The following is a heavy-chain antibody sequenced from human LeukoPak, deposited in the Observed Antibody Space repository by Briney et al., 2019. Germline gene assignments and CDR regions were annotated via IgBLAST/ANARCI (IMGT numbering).Heavy chain of an antibody. J-gene: IGHJ4*02. V-gene: IGHV3-53*04. D-gene: IGHD3-10*01. Sequence: GVSLRLSCAAYAFTVSSNYMIWVRQAPGKGLEWVSVIYGGGSTYLADSVKGRFTSSRQKSKNTLYLQMNSLRAEETAVYYCARVFRSGWFGELFDYWGEGALVTVSS. CDR2: IYGGGST. CDR1: AFTVSSNY. CDR3: ARVFRSGWFGELFDY.